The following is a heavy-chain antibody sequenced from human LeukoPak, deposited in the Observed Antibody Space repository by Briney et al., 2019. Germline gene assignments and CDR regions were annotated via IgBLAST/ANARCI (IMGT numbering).Heavy chain of an antibody. CDR2: IRYSGST. CDR3: AGDPAERPGSYI. CDR1: GGSISSYY. D-gene: IGHD3-10*01. Sequence: SETLSLTCIVSGGSISSYYWSWIRQPPGMGLEWIGYIRYSGSTKYNPSLKSRVTISVDTSKNQFSLKLSSVTTADTAVYYCAGDPAERPGSYIWGQGTMVTVSS. J-gene: IGHJ3*02. V-gene: IGHV4-59*01.